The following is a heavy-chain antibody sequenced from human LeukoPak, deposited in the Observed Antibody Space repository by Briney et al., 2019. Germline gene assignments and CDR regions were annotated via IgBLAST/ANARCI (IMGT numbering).Heavy chain of an antibody. CDR1: GFTFSSFA. D-gene: IGHD1-26*01. CDR3: AKDKGSGTYPPY. Sequence: GGSLRLSCAASGFTFSSFAMGWVRQAPGKGLEWVSGISGSGGSTYYADSVKGRFTISRDNSKNSLYLQMNSLRAEDTAVYYCAKDKGSGTYPPYWGQGTLVTVSS. CDR2: ISGSGGST. V-gene: IGHV3-23*01. J-gene: IGHJ4*02.